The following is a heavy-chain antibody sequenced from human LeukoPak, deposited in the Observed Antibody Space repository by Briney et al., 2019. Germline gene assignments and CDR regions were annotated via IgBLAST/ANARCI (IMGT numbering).Heavy chain of an antibody. D-gene: IGHD1-1*01. J-gene: IGHJ4*02. CDR2: ISAYNGNT. V-gene: IGHV1-18*01. CDR1: GGTFSSYA. Sequence: ASVKVSCKASGGTFSSYAISWVRQAPGQGLEWMGWISAYNGNTNYAQKLQGRVTMTTDTSTSTAYMELRSLRSDDTAVYYCARGVPRLPLDYWGQGTLVTVSS. CDR3: ARGVPRLPLDY.